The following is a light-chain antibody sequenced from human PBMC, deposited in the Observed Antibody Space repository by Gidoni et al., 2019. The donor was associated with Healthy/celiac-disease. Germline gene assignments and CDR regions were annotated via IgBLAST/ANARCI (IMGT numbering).Light chain of an antibody. CDR3: QQYNSIQET. Sequence: DIQMTQSPSTLSASVGDRVTITCRASQSISSWLAWYQQKPGKAPKLLIYKASSLESGVPSRFSGSGSGTEFTLTISSLQPDDFATYYCQQYNSIQETFXXXTKVEIK. J-gene: IGKJ1*01. CDR2: KAS. CDR1: QSISSW. V-gene: IGKV1-5*03.